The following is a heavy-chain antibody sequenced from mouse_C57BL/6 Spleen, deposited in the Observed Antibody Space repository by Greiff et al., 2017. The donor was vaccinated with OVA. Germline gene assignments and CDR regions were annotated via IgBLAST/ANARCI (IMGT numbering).Heavy chain of an antibody. CDR3: ARYFYDGFYYYAMDY. J-gene: IGHJ4*01. Sequence: VQLQESGAELVRPGASVKLSCKASGYTFTDYYINWVKQRPGQGLEWIARIYPGSGNTYYNEKFKGKATLTAEKSSSTAYMQLSSLTSEDSAVYFCARYFYDGFYYYAMDYWGQGTSVTVSS. CDR1: GYTFTDYY. D-gene: IGHD2-3*01. CDR2: IYPGSGNT. V-gene: IGHV1-76*01.